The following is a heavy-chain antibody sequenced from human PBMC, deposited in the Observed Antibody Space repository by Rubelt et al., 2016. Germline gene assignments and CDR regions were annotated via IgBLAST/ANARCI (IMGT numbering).Heavy chain of an antibody. CDR1: GFTFSSYS. V-gene: IGHV3-48*01. Sequence: LVQPGESLRLSCEGSGFTFSSYSMDWVRQVPGKGLEWISYISGGMETIYYADSVRGRFTISRDNSKNTLSLQMNSLRAEDTAVYYCVLTAISVTSALKDHFFDYWGQGTLVTVSS. CDR2: ISGGMETI. D-gene: IGHD2-2*02. CDR3: VLTAISVTSALKDHFFDY. J-gene: IGHJ4*02.